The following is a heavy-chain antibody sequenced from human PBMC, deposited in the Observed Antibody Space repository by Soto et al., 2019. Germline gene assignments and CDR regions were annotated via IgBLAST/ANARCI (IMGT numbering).Heavy chain of an antibody. CDR1: GFTFSSYG. CDR2: IWYDGSNK. D-gene: IGHD3-22*01. CDR3: ARSGENYYDSSGYYSG. Sequence: QVQLVESGGGVVQPGRSLRLPCAASGFTFSSYGMHWVRQAPGKGLEWVAVIWYDGSNKYYADSVKGRFTISRDNSKNTLYLQMNSLRAEDTAVYYCARSGENYYDSSGYYSGWGQGTLVTVSS. V-gene: IGHV3-33*01. J-gene: IGHJ4*02.